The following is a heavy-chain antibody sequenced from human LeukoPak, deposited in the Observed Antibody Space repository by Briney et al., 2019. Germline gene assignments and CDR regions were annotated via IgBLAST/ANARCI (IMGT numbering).Heavy chain of an antibody. CDR1: GYTFTNYG. CDR3: ARDQSFGSGSFQDF. J-gene: IGHJ4*02. Sequence: ASVKVSCKASGYTFTNYGISWVRQAPGQGLEWMGWVSAYSGNTNYAQKVQGRVTMTTDTSTSTAYMELRSLRSDDTAIYHCARDQSFGSGSFQDFWGQGTLVTVSS. CDR2: VSAYSGNT. D-gene: IGHD3-10*01. V-gene: IGHV1-18*01.